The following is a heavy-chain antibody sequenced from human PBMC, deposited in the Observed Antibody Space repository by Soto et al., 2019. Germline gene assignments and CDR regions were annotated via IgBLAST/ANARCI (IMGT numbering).Heavy chain of an antibody. Sequence: GGSLRLSCAASGFTFSSYAMSWVRQAPGKGLEWVSAISGSGGSTYYADSVKGRFTISRDNSKNTLYLQMNSLRAEDTAVYYCAKAPSTRVEAPAQGGYFDYWGQGTRVIVSS. CDR1: GFTFSSYA. CDR2: ISGSGGST. V-gene: IGHV3-23*01. J-gene: IGHJ4*02. CDR3: AKAPSTRVEAPAQGGYFDY. D-gene: IGHD2-15*01.